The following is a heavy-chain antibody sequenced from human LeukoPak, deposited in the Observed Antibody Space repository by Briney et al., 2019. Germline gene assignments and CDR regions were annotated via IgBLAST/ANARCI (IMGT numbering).Heavy chain of an antibody. CDR1: GGTFSSYA. CDR3: SRARSAKGSNLDFDI. CDR2: IIPIFGTA. D-gene: IGHD2-15*01. V-gene: IGHV1-69*13. J-gene: IGHJ3*02. Sequence: SVKVSCKASGGTFSSYAISWVRQAPGQGLEWMGGIIPIFGTANYAQKFQGRVTITADESTSTAYMELSSLRSEDTDVSYCSRARSAKGSNLDFDIWGQGKMVTVSS.